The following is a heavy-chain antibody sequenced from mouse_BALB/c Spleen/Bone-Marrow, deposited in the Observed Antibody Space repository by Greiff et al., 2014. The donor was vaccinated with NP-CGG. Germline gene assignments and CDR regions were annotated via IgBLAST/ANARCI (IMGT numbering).Heavy chain of an antibody. CDR3: ARNYGYGKSFAY. CDR1: GFNIKDTY. V-gene: IGHV14-3*02. CDR2: IDPANGNT. Sequence: VQLQQSGAELVKPGASVKLSCTASGFNIKDTYMHWVKQRPEQGLEWIGRIDPANGNTKYDPKFQGKATITADTSSNTAYLQLSRLTSEDTAVYYCARNYGYGKSFAYWGQGTLVTVSA. J-gene: IGHJ3*01. D-gene: IGHD2-2*01.